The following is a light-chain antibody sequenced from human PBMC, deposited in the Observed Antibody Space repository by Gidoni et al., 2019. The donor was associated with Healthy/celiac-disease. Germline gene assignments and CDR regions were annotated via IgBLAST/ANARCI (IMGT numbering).Light chain of an antibody. Sequence: DIQMTQSPSSLSASVGDRVTITCRASQSSSSYLNWYQQKPGKAPKLLIYAASSLQSGVPSRFSGSGSGTDFTLTISSLEPEDFATYYCQQSDSTLMYTFGQGTKLEIK. J-gene: IGKJ2*01. CDR3: QQSDSTLMYT. CDR2: AAS. V-gene: IGKV1-39*01. CDR1: QSSSSY.